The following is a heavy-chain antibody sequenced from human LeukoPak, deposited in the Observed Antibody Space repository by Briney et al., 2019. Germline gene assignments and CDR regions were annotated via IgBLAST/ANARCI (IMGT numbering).Heavy chain of an antibody. CDR1: GFTFSSYW. CDR3: ARINDIDNSYHLDF. D-gene: IGHD2-15*01. V-gene: IGHV3-21*01. Sequence: PGGSLRLSCVASGFTFSSYWMHWVRQAPGKGLEWVSSISSSSSYKYYADSLKGRFTISRDNAKNSLYLQVNSLRAEDTAVYYCARINDIDNSYHLDFWGHGTLVTVSS. CDR2: ISSSSSYK. J-gene: IGHJ4*01.